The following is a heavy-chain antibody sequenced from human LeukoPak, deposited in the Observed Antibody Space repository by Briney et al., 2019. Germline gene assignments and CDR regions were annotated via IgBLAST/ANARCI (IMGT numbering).Heavy chain of an antibody. CDR2: IKQDGSEK. D-gene: IGHD1-26*01. CDR1: GFTFSTYW. J-gene: IGHJ4*02. CDR3: ARHSGSHGGFDY. V-gene: IGHV3-7*01. Sequence: GGALRLSCPASGFTFSTYWMSWVRQAPGKGREWVANIKQDGSEKYYVDSVKGRFTISRDNAKNSLYLQMNSLRAEDTAVYYCARHSGSHGGFDYWGQGTLVTVSS.